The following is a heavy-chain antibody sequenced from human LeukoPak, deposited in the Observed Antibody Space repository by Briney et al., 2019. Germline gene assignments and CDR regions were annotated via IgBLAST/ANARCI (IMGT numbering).Heavy chain of an antibody. V-gene: IGHV1-18*01. Sequence: GASVKVSCKASGYTFTTYGISWVRQAPGQGLEWMGWISGHNVNTNYAQNLQGRVTMTTDTSTSTAYMELRSLRSDDTAVYYCARGSAGYCSSTSCYVKWFDHWGQGTLVTVSS. CDR3: ARGSAGYCSSTSCYVKWFDH. D-gene: IGHD2-2*01. J-gene: IGHJ5*02. CDR1: GYTFTTYG. CDR2: ISGHNVNT.